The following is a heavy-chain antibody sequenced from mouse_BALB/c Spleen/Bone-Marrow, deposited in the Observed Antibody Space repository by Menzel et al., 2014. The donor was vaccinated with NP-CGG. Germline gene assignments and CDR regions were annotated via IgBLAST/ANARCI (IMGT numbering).Heavy chain of an antibody. Sequence: EVKLVESGGGLVQPGGSRKLSCAASGFTFSDYGMAWVRQAPGKGPEWVAFISNLAYSIYYADTVTGRFTISRENAKNTLYLEMSSLRSEDTAMYYCARDYYGSSYWNFDVWGAGTTVTVSS. CDR2: ISNLAYSI. J-gene: IGHJ1*01. CDR1: GFTFSDYG. D-gene: IGHD1-1*01. V-gene: IGHV5-15*02. CDR3: ARDYYGSSYWNFDV.